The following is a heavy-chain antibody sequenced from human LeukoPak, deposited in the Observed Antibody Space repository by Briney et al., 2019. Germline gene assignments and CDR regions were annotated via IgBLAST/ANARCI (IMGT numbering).Heavy chain of an antibody. J-gene: IGHJ3*02. CDR2: ISISGDTI. CDR3: ARDLGYRGSYGAFDI. CDR1: GFTFSTYA. Sequence: QSGGSLRLSCAASGFTFSTYAMSWVRQAPGKGLEWISHISISGDTIDYADSVKGRFTISRDHAKNSLYLQMNSLRAEDTAVYYCARDLGYRGSYGAFDIWGQGTMVTVSS. D-gene: IGHD1-26*01. V-gene: IGHV3-48*03.